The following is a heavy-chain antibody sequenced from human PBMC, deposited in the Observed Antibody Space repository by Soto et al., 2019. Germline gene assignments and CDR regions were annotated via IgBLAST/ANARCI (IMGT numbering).Heavy chain of an antibody. J-gene: IGHJ4*02. Sequence: PGGSLRLSCAASGFTFSSYAMSWVRQAPGKGLEWVSAISGSGGSTYYADSVKGRFTISRDNSKNTLYLQMNSLRAEDTAVYYCAKLYGVNSSGYFKPVYFDYWGQGTLVTVS. D-gene: IGHD6-19*01. CDR2: ISGSGGST. CDR1: GFTFSSYA. V-gene: IGHV3-23*01. CDR3: AKLYGVNSSGYFKPVYFDY.